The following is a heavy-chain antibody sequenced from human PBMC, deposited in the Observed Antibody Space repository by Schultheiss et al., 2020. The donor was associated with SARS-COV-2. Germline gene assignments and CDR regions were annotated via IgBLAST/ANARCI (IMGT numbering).Heavy chain of an antibody. V-gene: IGHV4-39*07. CDR1: GDSIRSGDYY. J-gene: IGHJ4*02. Sequence: SETLSLTCTVSGDSIRSGDYYYNWIRQSPGKGLEWIGSIYYSGISYFYPSLKSRVTISVDTSKNQFSLKLTSVTAADTAVYYCARELGYWGQGTLVTVSS. CDR2: IYYSGIS. CDR3: ARELGY.